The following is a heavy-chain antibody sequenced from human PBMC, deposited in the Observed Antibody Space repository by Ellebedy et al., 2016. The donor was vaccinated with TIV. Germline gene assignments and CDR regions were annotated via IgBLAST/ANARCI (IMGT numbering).Heavy chain of an antibody. CDR1: GGTFSSYA. V-gene: IGHV1-69*04. Sequence: ASVKVSCKASGGTFSSYAISWVRQAPGQGLEWMGMIIPILGIANYAQKFQGRVTMTRDTSTSTAYMELRSLRTDDTAVYYCARERDFGGIGPPVGNWFDPWGQGTLVTVSS. CDR2: IIPILGIA. J-gene: IGHJ5*02. CDR3: ARERDFGGIGPPVGNWFDP. D-gene: IGHD1-26*01.